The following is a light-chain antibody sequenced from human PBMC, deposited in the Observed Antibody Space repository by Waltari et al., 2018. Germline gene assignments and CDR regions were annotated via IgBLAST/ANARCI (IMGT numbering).Light chain of an antibody. Sequence: EIVMTQSPATLSVSPGERATLSCRASQSISSNLAWYQQRPGQAPRPLLYDASTRAADSPDRCSSRGSGTDFTLTISSLQSEEFAVYYCQHYNNWPPLTFGGGTKVDVK. CDR3: QHYNNWPPLT. V-gene: IGKV3-15*01. CDR1: QSISSN. CDR2: DAS. J-gene: IGKJ4*01.